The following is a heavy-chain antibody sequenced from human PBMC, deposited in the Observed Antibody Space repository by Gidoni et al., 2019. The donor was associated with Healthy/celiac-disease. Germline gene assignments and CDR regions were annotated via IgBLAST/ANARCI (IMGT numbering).Heavy chain of an antibody. V-gene: IGHV3-49*04. Sequence: EVQLVESGGGLVQPGRSLRLSCTASGSTFGDYAMSWVRQAPGKGLEWVGFIRSKAYGGTTEYAASVKGRFTISRDDSKSIAYLQMNSLKTEDTAVYYCTKFGTAAGTGFIGGEYYFDYWGQGTLVTVSS. J-gene: IGHJ4*02. CDR3: TKFGTAAGTGFIGGEYYFDY. CDR1: GSTFGDYA. CDR2: IRSKAYGGTT. D-gene: IGHD6-13*01.